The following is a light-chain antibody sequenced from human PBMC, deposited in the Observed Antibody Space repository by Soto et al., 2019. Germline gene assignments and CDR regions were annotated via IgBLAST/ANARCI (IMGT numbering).Light chain of an antibody. CDR2: SNN. CDR3: AAWDESLNGFYV. V-gene: IGLV1-44*01. J-gene: IGLJ1*01. CDR1: SSNIGTDT. Sequence: QSVLTQPPSASGTPGQRVTISCFGSSSNIGTDTVNWYQQLPGTAPKLLIFSNNQRPSGVPDRFSGSKSGTAASLAISGLQSEDEADYYCAAWDESLNGFYVFGTGTKVTVL.